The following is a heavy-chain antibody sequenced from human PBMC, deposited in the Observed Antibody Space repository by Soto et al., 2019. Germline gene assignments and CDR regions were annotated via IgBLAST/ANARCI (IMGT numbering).Heavy chain of an antibody. D-gene: IGHD4-17*01. CDR1: GGSFSGYH. Sequence: LTCAVYGGSFSGYHWTWMRQPPGKGLEWIGGINHSGSTNSNPSLKSRVTMSVDTSKNQFSLTLSSVTAADTAVYYCARAGAYGNYVLWGQGTLVTVSS. J-gene: IGHJ4*02. CDR2: INHSGST. V-gene: IGHV4-34*01. CDR3: ARAGAYGNYVL.